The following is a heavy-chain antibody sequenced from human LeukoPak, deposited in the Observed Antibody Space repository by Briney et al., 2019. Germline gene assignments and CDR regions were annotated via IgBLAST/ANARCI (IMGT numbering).Heavy chain of an antibody. Sequence: SQTLSLTCTVSGGSISSGSYCWSCIRQPAGKGLESIGRIYTSGSTNYNPSLKSRVTISVDTSKNQFSLKLSSVTAADTAVYYCARGGRGVQYYYDSTGHFDLWGRGTLVTVSS. V-gene: IGHV4-61*02. CDR2: IYTSGST. D-gene: IGHD3-22*01. CDR3: ARGGRGVQYYYDSTGHFDL. CDR1: GGSISSGSYC. J-gene: IGHJ2*01.